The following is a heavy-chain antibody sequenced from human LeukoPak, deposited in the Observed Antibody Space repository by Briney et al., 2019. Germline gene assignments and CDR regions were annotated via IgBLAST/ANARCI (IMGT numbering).Heavy chain of an antibody. V-gene: IGHV3-7*01. CDR3: ARAVDCSGGSCYFASDY. J-gene: IGHJ4*02. CDR2: IKQDGSEK. CDR1: GFTFSSYW. D-gene: IGHD2-15*01. Sequence: GGSLRLSCAASGFTFSSYWMSWVRQAPGKGLEWVANIKQDGSEKYYVDSVKGRFTISRDNAKNSLYLQMNSLRAEDTAVYYCARAVDCSGGSCYFASDYWGQGTLVTVPS.